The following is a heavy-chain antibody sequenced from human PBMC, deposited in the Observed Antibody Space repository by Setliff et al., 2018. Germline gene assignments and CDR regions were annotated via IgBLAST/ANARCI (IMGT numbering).Heavy chain of an antibody. CDR3: AAAELGYSSYDAFDI. D-gene: IGHD3-22*01. Sequence: ASVKVSCKASGYTFTSYDINWVRQATGQGLEWMGWMNPNSGNTGYAQKFQGRVTITRDMSTSTAYMELSSLRSEDTAVYYCAAAELGYSSYDAFDIWGQGTMVT. V-gene: IGHV1-8*01. CDR1: GYTFTSYD. J-gene: IGHJ3*02. CDR2: MNPNSGNT.